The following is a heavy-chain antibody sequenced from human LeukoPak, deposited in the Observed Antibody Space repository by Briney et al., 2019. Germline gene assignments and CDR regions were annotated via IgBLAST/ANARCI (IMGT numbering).Heavy chain of an antibody. CDR1: GFTFSSYA. CDR3: ARAFLYTYYHYYMDV. Sequence: PGGSLRLSCAASGFTFSSYAMHWVRQAPGKGLEWVAVISYDGSNKYYADSVKGRFTISRDNSKNTLYLQMNSLRAEDTAVYYCARAFLYTYYHYYMDVWGKGTTVTVSS. V-gene: IGHV3-30*04. J-gene: IGHJ6*03. CDR2: ISYDGSNK.